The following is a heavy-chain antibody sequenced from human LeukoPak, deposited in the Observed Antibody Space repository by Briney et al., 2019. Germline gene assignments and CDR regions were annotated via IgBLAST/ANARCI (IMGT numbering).Heavy chain of an antibody. D-gene: IGHD3-10*01. CDR2: IYYSGST. J-gene: IGHJ4*02. V-gene: IGHV4-61*08. CDR3: ASGGSGRGPSWGPPDY. CDR1: GGSISSGGYY. Sequence: LQESGPGLVKPSQTLSLTCTVSGGSISSGGYYWSWIRQPPGKGLEWIGYIYYSGSTNYNPSLKSRVTISVDTSKNQFSLKLSSVTAADTAVYYCASGGSGRGPSWGPPDYWGQGTLVTVSS.